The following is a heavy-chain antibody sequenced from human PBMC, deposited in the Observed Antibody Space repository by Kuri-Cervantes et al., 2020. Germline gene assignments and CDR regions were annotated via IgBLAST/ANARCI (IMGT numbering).Heavy chain of an antibody. CDR1: GFTFDDYA. CDR3: AKDMGPKGSPMWFDP. J-gene: IGHJ5*02. D-gene: IGHD1-26*01. V-gene: IGHV3-9*01. Sequence: SLKISCAASGFTFDDYAMHWVRQAPGKGLEWVLGISWNSGSIGYADSVKGRFTISRDNAKNSLYLQMNSLRAEDTALYYCAKDMGPKGSPMWFDPWGQGTLVTVSS. CDR2: ISWNSGSI.